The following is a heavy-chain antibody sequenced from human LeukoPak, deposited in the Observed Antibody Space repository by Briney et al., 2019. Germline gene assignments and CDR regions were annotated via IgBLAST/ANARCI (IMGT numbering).Heavy chain of an antibody. D-gene: IGHD6-19*01. CDR3: ARLVGGGWYFFDY. V-gene: IGHV5-51*01. CDR2: IYPGDSDT. Sequence: GESLKISCMASGYSFINSYIAWVRQMPGKGPEWMGIIYPGDSDTKYSPAFQGHVTISADKSFTTVYLQWDSLKASDTAMYYCARLVGGGWYFFDYWGQGTLVTVSS. J-gene: IGHJ4*02. CDR1: GYSFINSY.